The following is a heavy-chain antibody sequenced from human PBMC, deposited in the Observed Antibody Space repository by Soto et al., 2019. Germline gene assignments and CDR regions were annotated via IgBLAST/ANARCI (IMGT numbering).Heavy chain of an antibody. V-gene: IGHV4-59*01. CDR1: GGSIRSYY. D-gene: IGHD3-10*01. CDR3: ARGGRPLWTFDY. Sequence: TXXTLSLPYTVSGGSIRSYYGTWILQPPGKGLEWIGYIYYSGSTNYNPSLKSRVTISVDTSKNQFSLKLSSVTAADTAVYYCARGGRPLWTFDYWGQGTLVTVSS. CDR2: IYYSGST. J-gene: IGHJ4*02.